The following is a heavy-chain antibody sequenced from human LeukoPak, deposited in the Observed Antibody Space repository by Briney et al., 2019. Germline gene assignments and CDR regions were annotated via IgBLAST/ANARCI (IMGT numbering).Heavy chain of an antibody. V-gene: IGHV3-74*01. CDR2: LYSEGGRT. D-gene: IGHD6-6*01. CDR3: SRGLGQPVDF. CDR1: GFIFRNDW. J-gene: IGHJ4*02. Sequence: PGGSLRLSCVGSGFIFRNDWMHWVRQAPGKGLVWVSRLYSEGGRTYYADSVKGRFTISRDNAKNTLYLQMNSLTVEGTAVYYCSRGLGQPVDFWGQGTLVTVSS.